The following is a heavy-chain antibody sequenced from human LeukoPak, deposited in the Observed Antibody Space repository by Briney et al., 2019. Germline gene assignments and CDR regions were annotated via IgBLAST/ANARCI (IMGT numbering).Heavy chain of an antibody. V-gene: IGHV4-4*07. CDR2: IYNSGSS. CDR1: GGSISSYY. D-gene: IGHD5-18*01. Sequence: SETLSLTCTVSGGSISSYYWSWIRQPAGKGLEWIGRIYNSGSSNSNPSLKSRVTMSVDTSKNQFSLKLSSVTAADTAVYYCARDEYTYGSRTHPYFFDYWGQGTLVTVSS. J-gene: IGHJ4*02. CDR3: ARDEYTYGSRTHPYFFDY.